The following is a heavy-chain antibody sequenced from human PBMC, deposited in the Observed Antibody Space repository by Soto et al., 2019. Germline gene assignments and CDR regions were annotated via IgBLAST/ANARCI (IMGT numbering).Heavy chain of an antibody. Sequence: PGESLKISCKGSGYSFTSYWIGWVRQMPGKGLEWMGIIYPGDSDTRYSPSFQGQVTISADKSISTAYLQWSSLKASDTAMYYCARHLYYFWSGSPPAQFDPWGQGTLVTAPQ. CDR2: IYPGDSDT. D-gene: IGHD3-3*01. J-gene: IGHJ5*02. CDR3: ARHLYYFWSGSPPAQFDP. V-gene: IGHV5-51*01. CDR1: GYSFTSYW.